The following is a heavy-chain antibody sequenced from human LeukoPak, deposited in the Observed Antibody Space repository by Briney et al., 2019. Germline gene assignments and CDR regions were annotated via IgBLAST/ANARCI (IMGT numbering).Heavy chain of an antibody. CDR2: ISAYKGNT. J-gene: IGHJ4*02. CDR1: GYTFISYG. CDR3: ARGATAMASNDY. V-gene: IGHV1-18*01. Sequence: ASVEVSCKASGYTFISYGISWGRQAPGQGLEWMGWISAYKGNTNYAQMLQGRVTMTTDTSTSTAYMELRSLRSDDTAVYYCARGATAMASNDYWGQGTLVTVSS. D-gene: IGHD5-18*01.